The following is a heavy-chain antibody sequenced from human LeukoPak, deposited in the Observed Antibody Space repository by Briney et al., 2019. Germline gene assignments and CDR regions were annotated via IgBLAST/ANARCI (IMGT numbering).Heavy chain of an antibody. CDR2: INHSGST. Sequence: SETLSLTCAVYGGSFSGYYWGWIRQPPGKGLEWIGEINHSGSTNYNPSLKSRVTISVDTSKNQFSLKLSSVTAADTAVYYCARDHYVWGSYRHFDYWGQGTLVTVSS. J-gene: IGHJ4*02. D-gene: IGHD3-16*02. CDR1: GGSFSGYY. V-gene: IGHV4-34*01. CDR3: ARDHYVWGSYRHFDY.